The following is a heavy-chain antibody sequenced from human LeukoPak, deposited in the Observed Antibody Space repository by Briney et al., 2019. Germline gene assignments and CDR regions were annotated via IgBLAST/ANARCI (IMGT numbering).Heavy chain of an antibody. V-gene: IGHV3-7*01. Sequence: PGGSLRLSCAASGFTFSSYYMRWVRQAPGKGLEWVANIKKDGSEKYYVDSVKGRFTISRDNAKNSLYLQMNSLRAEDTAVYYCARWGNYGPVFDIWGQGTMVNVSS. D-gene: IGHD3-16*01. CDR3: ARWGNYGPVFDI. J-gene: IGHJ3*02. CDR2: IKKDGSEK. CDR1: GFTFSSYY.